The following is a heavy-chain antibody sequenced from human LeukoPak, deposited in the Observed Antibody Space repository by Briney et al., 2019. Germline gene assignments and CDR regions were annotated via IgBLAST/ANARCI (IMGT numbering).Heavy chain of an antibody. CDR3: ANGRDYYDSSGNTQYYMDV. J-gene: IGHJ6*03. V-gene: IGHV4-4*07. Sequence: SETLSLTCTVSGGSISSYYWSWIRQPAGKGLEWIGRIYTSGSTNYNPSLKSRVTISVDKSKNQFSLKLSSVTAADTAVYYCANGRDYYDSSGNTQYYMDVWGKGTTVTVSS. CDR2: IYTSGST. D-gene: IGHD3-22*01. CDR1: GGSISSYY.